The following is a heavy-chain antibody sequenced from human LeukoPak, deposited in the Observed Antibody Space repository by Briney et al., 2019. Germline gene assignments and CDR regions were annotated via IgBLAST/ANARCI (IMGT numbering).Heavy chain of an antibody. CDR2: IYSTGST. J-gene: IGHJ4*02. CDR1: GGSISGYY. Sequence: SETLSLTCTVSGGSISGYYWSWVRQSPEKGLESIGFIYSTGSTSYNPSLRSRVTISVDTSKNQFSLKLSSVTAADTAVYYCARGDYYDSSGYLDYWGQGTLVTVSS. D-gene: IGHD3-22*01. CDR3: ARGDYYDSSGYLDY. V-gene: IGHV4-59*01.